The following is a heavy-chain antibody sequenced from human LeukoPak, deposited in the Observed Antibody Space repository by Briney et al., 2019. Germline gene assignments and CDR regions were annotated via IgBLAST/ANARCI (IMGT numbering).Heavy chain of an antibody. V-gene: IGHV3-30*18. CDR3: AKDRWVKAAAGSPFDY. CDR2: ISYDGSNK. Sequence: GGSLRLSCAASGFTFSSSGMHWVRQAPGKGLERVAVISYDGSNKYYADSVKGRFTISRDNPENTLYLQMNSLRAEDTAVYYCAKDRWVKAAAGSPFDYWGQGTLVTVSS. CDR1: GFTFSSSG. D-gene: IGHD6-13*01. J-gene: IGHJ4*02.